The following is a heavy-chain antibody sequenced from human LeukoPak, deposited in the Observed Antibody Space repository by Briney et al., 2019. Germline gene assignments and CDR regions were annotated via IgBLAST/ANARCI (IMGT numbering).Heavy chain of an antibody. CDR1: GFTFSSCA. J-gene: IGHJ6*02. CDR3: ATLHFYAMGV. V-gene: IGHV3-23*01. Sequence: GGSLRLSCAASGFTFSSCAMSWVRQTPGKGLEWISFISGSGVKRFYADSMKGRFIISKDNTRNSLYLQTNSLRAEDTAIYYCATLHFYAMGVWGQGTTVTVSS. CDR2: ISGSGVKR.